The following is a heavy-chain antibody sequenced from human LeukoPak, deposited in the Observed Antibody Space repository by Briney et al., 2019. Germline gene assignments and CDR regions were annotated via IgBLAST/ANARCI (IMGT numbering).Heavy chain of an antibody. V-gene: IGHV3-11*05. CDR2: ISSTSSYT. D-gene: IGHD3-10*01. CDR1: GFTFSDYY. CDR3: SRALFPGSGNNPIDY. Sequence: GGSLRLSCAASGFTFSDYYMIWIRQAPGKGLEWVSYISSTSSYTNYADSVKGRFTISRDNAKNSLYLQMNSLRAEDTAVYYRSRALFPGSGNNPIDYWGQGNPGTVSS. J-gene: IGHJ4*02.